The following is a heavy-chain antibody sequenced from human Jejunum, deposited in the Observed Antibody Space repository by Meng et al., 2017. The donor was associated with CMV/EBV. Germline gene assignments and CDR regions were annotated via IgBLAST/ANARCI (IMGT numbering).Heavy chain of an antibody. J-gene: IGHJ5*02. V-gene: IGHV4-4*07. CDR1: GGSLSSHY. CDR3: AGDEKGRTADP. Sequence: QGQVQEAGQGLLKPSETLSLICIFSGGSLSSHYWSLFRQSAGKGLEWIGRIFTSGSYDYNPSLKSRVTMSVDPSSKQVFLTLTSVTAADSAVYYCAGDEKGRTADPWGQGILVTVSS. CDR2: IFTSGSY.